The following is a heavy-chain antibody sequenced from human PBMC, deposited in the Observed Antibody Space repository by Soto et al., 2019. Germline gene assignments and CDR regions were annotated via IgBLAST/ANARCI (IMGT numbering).Heavy chain of an antibody. V-gene: IGHV3-48*01. CDR1: GFTFSSYI. CDR3: ARDSGYSYGPLDY. Sequence: PGGSLRLSCAASGFTFSSYIMNWVRQAPGKGLEWVSYISSSISTIYYADSVKGRFTISRDNAKNSLYLQMNILRAVYLVLFYCARDSGYSYGPLDYWGQGTLVTVSS. J-gene: IGHJ4*02. CDR2: ISSSISTI. D-gene: IGHD5-18*01.